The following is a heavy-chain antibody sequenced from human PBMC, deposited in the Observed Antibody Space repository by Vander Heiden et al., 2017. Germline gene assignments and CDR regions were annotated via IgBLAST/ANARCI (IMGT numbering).Heavy chain of an antibody. V-gene: IGHV5-51*01. Sequence: EVQLVQSAAEVQKPGESLKISCEGSGYSSTSYWIGWVRQMPGKGLEWMGIIYPGDSDTRYSPSFQGQVTISADKSISTAYLQWSSLKASDTAMYYCARALYCSSTSCWRDYYYGMDVWGQGTTVTVSS. CDR1: GYSSTSYW. J-gene: IGHJ6*02. CDR3: ARALYCSSTSCWRDYYYGMDV. CDR2: IYPGDSDT. D-gene: IGHD2-2*01.